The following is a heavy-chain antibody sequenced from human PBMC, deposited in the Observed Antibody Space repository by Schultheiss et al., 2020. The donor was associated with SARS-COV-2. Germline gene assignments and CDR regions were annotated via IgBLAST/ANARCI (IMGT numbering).Heavy chain of an antibody. CDR2: ISSSSSYI. Sequence: GASLKISCAASGFTFRSYAMSWVRQVPGKGLEWVSSISSSSSYIYYADSVKGRFTISRDNSKNTLYLQMNSLRAEDTAVYYCARDGPVYDRRGYSVPHDALDVWGQGTRVTVSS. J-gene: IGHJ3*01. CDR1: GFTFRSYA. V-gene: IGHV3-21*01. CDR3: ARDGPVYDRRGYSVPHDALDV. D-gene: IGHD3-22*01.